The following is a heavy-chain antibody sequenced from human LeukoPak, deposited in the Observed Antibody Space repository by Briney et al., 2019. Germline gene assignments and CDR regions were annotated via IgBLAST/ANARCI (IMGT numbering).Heavy chain of an antibody. CDR3: ARRPKRIAAAGTNRRPLAPEADLYYFDY. J-gene: IGHJ4*02. CDR1: GYSFTSYW. V-gene: IGHV5-51*01. D-gene: IGHD6-13*01. CDR2: IYPGDSDT. Sequence: GESLKISCKGSGYSFTSYWIGWVRQMPGKGLEWMGIIYPGDSDTRYSPSFQGQVTISADKSISTAYLQWSSLKASDTAMYYCARRPKRIAAAGTNRRPLAPEADLYYFDYWGQGTLVTVSS.